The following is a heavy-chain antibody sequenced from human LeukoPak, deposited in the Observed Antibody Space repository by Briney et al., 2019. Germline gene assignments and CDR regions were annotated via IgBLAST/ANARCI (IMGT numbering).Heavy chain of an antibody. V-gene: IGHV1-46*01. CDR1: GGTFSSYA. D-gene: IGHD6-19*01. CDR2: INPSGGST. CDR3: ARDFTQVAGTSTDY. Sequence: ASVKVSCKASGGTFSSYAISWVRQAPGQGLEWMGIINPSGGSTSYAQKFQGRVTMTRDTSTSTVYMELSSLRSEDTAVYYCARDFTQVAGTSTDYWGQGTLVTVSS. J-gene: IGHJ4*02.